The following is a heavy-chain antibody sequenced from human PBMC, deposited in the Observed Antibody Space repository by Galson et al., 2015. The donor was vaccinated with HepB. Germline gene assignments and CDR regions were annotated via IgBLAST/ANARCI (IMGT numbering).Heavy chain of an antibody. D-gene: IGHD3-22*01. V-gene: IGHV3-30-3*01. J-gene: IGHJ4*02. Sequence: SLRLSCAASGFTFSSYAMHWVRQAPGKGLEWVAVVSYDGTNKYYADSVKGRFTISRDNSKNTLYLQMNSLRAEDTAVYYCAPLRYSYDSSTYYSYDYWGQGTLVTVSS. CDR1: GFTFSSYA. CDR2: VSYDGTNK. CDR3: APLRYSYDSSTYYSYDY.